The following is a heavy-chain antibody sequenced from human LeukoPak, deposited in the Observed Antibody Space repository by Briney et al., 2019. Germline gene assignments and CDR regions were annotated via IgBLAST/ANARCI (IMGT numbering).Heavy chain of an antibody. Sequence: ASVKVSCKASGYTFTSYYMHWVRQAPGQGLEWMGIINPSGGSTSYAQKFQGRVTMTRDTSTSTVYMELSSLRSEDTAVYYCARDLVPSGWYTPSPFDPWGQGTLVTVSS. CDR3: ARDLVPSGWYTPSPFDP. CDR1: GYTFTSYY. J-gene: IGHJ5*02. V-gene: IGHV1-46*01. D-gene: IGHD6-19*01. CDR2: INPSGGST.